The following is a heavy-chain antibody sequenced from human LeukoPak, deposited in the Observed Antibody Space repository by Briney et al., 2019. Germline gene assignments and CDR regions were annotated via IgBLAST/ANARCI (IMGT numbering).Heavy chain of an antibody. V-gene: IGHV3-7*03. CDR3: ARAREGINSNFWSVYSPNVFDI. CDR2: IKQDGSEK. Sequence: GGSLRLSCAASGFTFSSYWMSWVRQAPGKGLEWVANIKQDGSEKYYVDSVKGRFTISRDNAKNSLYLQMNSLRAEDTAVYYGARAREGINSNFWSVYSPNVFDIWAKGQWSPSLQ. J-gene: IGHJ3*02. CDR1: GFTFSSYW. D-gene: IGHD3-3*01.